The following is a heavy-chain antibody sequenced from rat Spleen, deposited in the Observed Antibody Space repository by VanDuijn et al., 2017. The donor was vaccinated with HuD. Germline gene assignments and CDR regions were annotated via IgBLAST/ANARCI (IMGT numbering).Heavy chain of an antibody. CDR3: GRDEYRNNWGFAY. D-gene: IGHD1-5*01. J-gene: IGHJ3*01. Sequence: QVQLKESGPGLVQPSQTLSLTCTVSGFSLSSNGVSWVRQPPGKGLEWIAAISSGGDTFYSSALKSRLSISRDTSTNQVFLKRTSLQTEDTAIYFCGRDEYRNNWGFAYWGQGTLVTVSS. CDR2: ISSGGDT. CDR1: GFSLSSNG. V-gene: IGHV2S12*01.